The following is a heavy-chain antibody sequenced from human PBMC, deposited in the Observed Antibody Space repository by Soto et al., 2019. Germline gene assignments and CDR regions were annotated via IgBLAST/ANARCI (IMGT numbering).Heavy chain of an antibody. CDR2: ISGDGSHT. V-gene: IGHV3-74*01. CDR1: GFTFSDYW. CDR3: ARGSFSLGVDH. J-gene: IGHJ4*02. D-gene: IGHD3-16*01. Sequence: EVPLVDSGGDLIQPGGSLRLSCAASGFTFSDYWMHWVRQPPGKGLVSISSISGDGSHTRYADSVKGRFTISRDNAKNTLYLQMDSLGPEDTAVYFCARGSFSLGVDHWGQSTLFTVSP.